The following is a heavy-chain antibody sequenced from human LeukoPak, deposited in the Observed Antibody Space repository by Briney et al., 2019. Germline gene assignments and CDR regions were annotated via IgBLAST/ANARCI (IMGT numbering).Heavy chain of an antibody. CDR1: GYTFTSYG. Sequence: ASVKVSCKASGYTFTSYGISWVRQAPGQGLEWMGWISAYNGNTNYAQKLQGRVTMTTDTSTSTACMELRSLRSDDTAVYYCARDAPTYYYDSSGPSDAFDIWGQGTMVTVSS. V-gene: IGHV1-18*01. CDR3: ARDAPTYYYDSSGPSDAFDI. CDR2: ISAYNGNT. D-gene: IGHD3-22*01. J-gene: IGHJ3*02.